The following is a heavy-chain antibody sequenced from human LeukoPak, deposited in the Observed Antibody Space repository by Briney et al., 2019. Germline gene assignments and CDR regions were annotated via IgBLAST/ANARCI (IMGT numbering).Heavy chain of an antibody. CDR2: IYYSGST. J-gene: IGHJ5*02. D-gene: IGHD3-10*01. Sequence: SETLSLTCTVSGGSISSGGYYWSWIRQHPGKGLEWIGNIYYSGSTYYNPSLKSRVTISVDTSKNRFSLKLRSVTAADTAVYYCARSYGSGSYSWFDPWGQGTLVTVSS. CDR3: ARSYGSGSYSWFDP. CDR1: GGSISSGGYY. V-gene: IGHV4-31*03.